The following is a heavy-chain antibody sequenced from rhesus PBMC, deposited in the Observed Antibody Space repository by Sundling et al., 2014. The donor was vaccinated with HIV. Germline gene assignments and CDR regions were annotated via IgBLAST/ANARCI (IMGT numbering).Heavy chain of an antibody. CDR1: GFSFSNYD. CDR2: ISSGGGST. D-gene: IGHD5-24*01. J-gene: IGHJ4*01. Sequence: EVQLVESGGGLVQPGGSLRLSCTASGFSFSNYDIYWVRQAPGKGLEWISAISSGGGSTNHADSVRGRFTISRDHSKNTVSLQMNSLRAEDTAVYYCAKDAIQRVRYFDYWGQGVLVTVSS. V-gene: IGHV3S42*01. CDR3: AKDAIQRVRYFDY.